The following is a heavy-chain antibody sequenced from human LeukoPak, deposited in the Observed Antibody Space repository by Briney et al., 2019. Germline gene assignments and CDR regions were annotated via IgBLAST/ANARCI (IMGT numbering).Heavy chain of an antibody. CDR3: ARRDGYTSYYFDY. Sequence: SETLSLTCTVSGGSISNYYWSWIRQPPGKGLEWMGYIYYSGSTNYNPSLKSRVTISVDTSKNQFSLKLSSVTAADTAVYYCARRDGYTSYYFDYWGQGTLVTVSS. J-gene: IGHJ4*02. CDR1: GGSISNYY. D-gene: IGHD5-24*01. CDR2: IYYSGST. V-gene: IGHV4-59*08.